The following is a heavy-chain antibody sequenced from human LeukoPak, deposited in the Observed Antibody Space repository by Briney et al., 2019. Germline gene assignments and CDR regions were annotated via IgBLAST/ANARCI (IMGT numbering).Heavy chain of an antibody. CDR1: GFTFSSYS. Sequence: GGSLRLSCAASGFTFSSYSMNWVRQAPGKGLEWVSYISSSGSTIFYADSVKGRFTISRDNAKNSLYLQMNSLRAEDTAVYYCASELRGYSYGHSYWGQGTLVTVSS. V-gene: IGHV3-48*04. D-gene: IGHD5-18*01. CDR3: ASELRGYSYGHSY. CDR2: ISSSGSTI. J-gene: IGHJ4*02.